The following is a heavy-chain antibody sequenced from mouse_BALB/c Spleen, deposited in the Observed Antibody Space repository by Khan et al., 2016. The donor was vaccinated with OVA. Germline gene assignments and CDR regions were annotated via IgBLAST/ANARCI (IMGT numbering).Heavy chain of an antibody. CDR2: INPYNDGA. V-gene: IGHV1S136*01. CDR3: ARDYGRSFWFAY. J-gene: IGHJ3*01. D-gene: IGHD1-1*01. Sequence: VQLQQSGPELVKPGASVKISCQASGYSFTNYIIHWVKQNPGQGLEWIGYINPYNDGAKYNEKFKGKATLTSDKSPSTAYMELSGLTSEDSAVYYCARDYGRSFWFAYWGQGTLVTVSA. CDR1: GYSFTNYI.